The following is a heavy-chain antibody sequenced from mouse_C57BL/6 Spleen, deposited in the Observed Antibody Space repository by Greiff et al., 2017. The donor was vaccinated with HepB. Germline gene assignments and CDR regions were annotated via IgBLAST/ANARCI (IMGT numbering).Heavy chain of an antibody. CDR1: GFSLTSYG. CDR2: IWSGGST. Sequence: VKLVESGPGLVQPSQSLSITCTVSGFSLTSYGVHWVRQSPGKGLEWLGVIWSGGSTDYNAAFISRLSISKDNSKSQVFFKMNSLQADDTAIYYCARRPPGGYHYFDYWGQGTTLTVSS. V-gene: IGHV2-2*01. D-gene: IGHD2-2*01. CDR3: ARRPPGGYHYFDY. J-gene: IGHJ2*01.